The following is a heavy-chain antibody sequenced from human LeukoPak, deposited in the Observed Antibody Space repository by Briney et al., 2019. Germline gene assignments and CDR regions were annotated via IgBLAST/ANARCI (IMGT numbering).Heavy chain of an antibody. CDR2: TNSGGST. CDR1: GFTFSSYA. D-gene: IGHD2-2*01. CDR3: ARDSVPAAIWYNWFDP. Sequence: GGSLRLSCAASGFTFSSYAMSWVRQAPGKGLEWVSGTNSGGSTYYADSVKGRFTISRDNSKNTLYLQMNSLRAEDTAVYYCARDSVPAAIWYNWFDPWGQGTLVTVSS. V-gene: IGHV3-23*01. J-gene: IGHJ5*02.